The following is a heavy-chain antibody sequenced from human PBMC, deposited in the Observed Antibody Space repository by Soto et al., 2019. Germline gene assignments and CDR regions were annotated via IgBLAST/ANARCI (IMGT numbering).Heavy chain of an antibody. Sequence: PSETLSLTCTVSGGSISSGGYYWSWIRQHPGKGLEWIGYIYYSGSTYYNPSLKSRVTISVDTSKNQFSLKLSSVTAADTAVYYCARVTYGDYDPFDYWGQGTLVTVPS. CDR3: ARVTYGDYDPFDY. J-gene: IGHJ4*02. CDR1: GGSISSGGYY. D-gene: IGHD4-17*01. CDR2: IYYSGST. V-gene: IGHV4-31*03.